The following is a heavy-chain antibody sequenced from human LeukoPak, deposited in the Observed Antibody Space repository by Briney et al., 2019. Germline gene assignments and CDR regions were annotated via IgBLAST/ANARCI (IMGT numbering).Heavy chain of an antibody. Sequence: HGGSLRLSRAASEFSFKSYSFSWVRQAPGKGLEWVSSINKGSTHMYYAHSVKGRFTASRDDAQNSLYLQMNSLSDEDTALYYCVRLWRNSDSSGYYYYYDSWGRGTQVTVSS. D-gene: IGHD3-22*01. J-gene: IGHJ4*02. CDR2: INKGSTHM. CDR3: VRLWRNSDSSGYYYYYDS. CDR1: EFSFKSYS. V-gene: IGHV3-21*01.